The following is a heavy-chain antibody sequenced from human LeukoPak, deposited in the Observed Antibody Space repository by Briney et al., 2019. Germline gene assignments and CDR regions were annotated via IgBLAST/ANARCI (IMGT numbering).Heavy chain of an antibody. J-gene: IGHJ4*02. CDR2: IYTSGST. CDR3: ARGKGDYYDSSGYPFDY. CDR1: GGSISSYY. Sequence: PSETLSLTCTVSGGSISSYYWSWIRQPAGKGLEWIGRIYTSGSTNYNPSLKSRVTISVDKSKNQFSLKLSSVTAADTAVYYCARGKGDYYDSSGYPFDYWGQGTLVTVSS. V-gene: IGHV4-4*07. D-gene: IGHD3-22*01.